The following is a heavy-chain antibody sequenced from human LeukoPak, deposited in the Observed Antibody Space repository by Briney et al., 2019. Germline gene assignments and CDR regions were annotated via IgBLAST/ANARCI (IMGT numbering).Heavy chain of an antibody. CDR2: INPSGGST. CDR3: ARSYGSGSYPYEGDYFDY. Sequence: ASVSVSCKASGYTFTSYYMHWVRQAPGQGLEWMGIINPSGGSTSYAQKFQGRVTMTRDTSTSTVYMELSSLRSEDTAVYYCARSYGSGSYPYEGDYFDYWGQGTLVTVSS. J-gene: IGHJ4*02. V-gene: IGHV1-46*01. D-gene: IGHD3-10*01. CDR1: GYTFTSYY.